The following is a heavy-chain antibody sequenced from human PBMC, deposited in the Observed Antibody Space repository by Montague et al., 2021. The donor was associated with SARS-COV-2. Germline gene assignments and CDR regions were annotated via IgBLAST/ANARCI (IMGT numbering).Heavy chain of an antibody. J-gene: IGHJ3*02. CDR3: AMRSGALDAFDI. CDR2: ISISGST. CDR1: GGSIRTSSYY. Sequence: SETLSLTCTVSGGSIRTSSYYWSWIRQPPGKGLEWIGRISISGSTNYNPSLKSRVTISVDTSKNQFSLKLSSVTAADTAVYYCAMRSGALDAFDIWGQGTMVIVSS. V-gene: IGHV4-39*01. D-gene: IGHD6-25*01.